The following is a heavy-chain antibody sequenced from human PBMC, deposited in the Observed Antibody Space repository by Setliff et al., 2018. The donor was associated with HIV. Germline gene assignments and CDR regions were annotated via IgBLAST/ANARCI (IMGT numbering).Heavy chain of an antibody. D-gene: IGHD2-2*01. CDR1: GGSFSDYS. CDR3: ARTRGYCSATSCYALRGPDY. CDR2: ISYSGST. Sequence: LSLTCAVYGGSFSDYSWSWIRQPPGKGLEWIGEISYSGSTNYNPSLKSRVTISIDTSRNQFSLKLTSVTAADTAVYYCARTRGYCSATSCYALRGPDYWGQGTLVTVSS. V-gene: IGHV4-34*01. J-gene: IGHJ4*02.